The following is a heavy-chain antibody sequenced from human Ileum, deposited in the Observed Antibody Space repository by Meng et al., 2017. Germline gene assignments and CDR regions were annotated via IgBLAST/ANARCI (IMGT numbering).Heavy chain of an antibody. Sequence: QLQLVPSGANVKKPGASVEVPCKTSGYPFTGNNIHGVRQAPGQGLEWMGRIYPHNGATNYAQTFQGRVTMTGDTSIATAYMELNRLTSDDTAVYYCARGVAENWGQGTLVTVSS. J-gene: IGHJ4*02. V-gene: IGHV1-2*06. CDR3: ARGVAEN. D-gene: IGHD6-19*01. CDR1: GYPFTGNN. CDR2: IYPHNGAT.